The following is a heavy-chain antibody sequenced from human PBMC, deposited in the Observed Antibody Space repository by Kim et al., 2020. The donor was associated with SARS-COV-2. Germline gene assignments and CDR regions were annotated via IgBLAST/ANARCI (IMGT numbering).Heavy chain of an antibody. V-gene: IGHV3-21*01. J-gene: IGHJ4*02. Sequence: SYIYYADSVKGRFTISRDNAKNSLYLQMNSLRAEDTAVYYCARFGLGIDYWGQGTLVTVSS. D-gene: IGHD3-10*01. CDR3: ARFGLGIDY. CDR2: SYI.